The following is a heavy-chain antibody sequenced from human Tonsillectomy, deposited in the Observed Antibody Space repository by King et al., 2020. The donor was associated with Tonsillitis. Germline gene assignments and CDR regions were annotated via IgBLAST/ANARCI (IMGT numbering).Heavy chain of an antibody. J-gene: IGHJ4*02. CDR2: IYYSGST. CDR1: CGSISSYY. Sequence: VQLQESGPGLVKPSETLSLTCTVSCGSISSYYWSWIRQPPGKGLECIGYIYYSGSTNYNPSLKSRVTISVDTSKNQFSLKLSSVTAADTAVYYCARGALLRYFDWSRSGDDYYFDYWGQGTLVTVSS. V-gene: IGHV4-59*01. CDR3: ARGALLRYFDWSRSGDDYYFDY. D-gene: IGHD3-9*01.